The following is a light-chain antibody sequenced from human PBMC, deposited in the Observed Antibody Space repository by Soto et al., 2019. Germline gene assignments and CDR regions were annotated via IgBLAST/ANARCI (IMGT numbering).Light chain of an antibody. CDR1: QSVSTRF. CDR2: GVS. CDR3: QQYDSSPWA. J-gene: IGKJ1*01. Sequence: VLTQPPCTLSLSTGERATLSCRASQSVSTRFLAWYQQRPGQAPRLLMYGVSSRAPGIPDRFSGSGSGTEFTLTISGLEPEDLGVYYCQQYDSSPWAFGPGTKVDIK. V-gene: IGKV3-20*01.